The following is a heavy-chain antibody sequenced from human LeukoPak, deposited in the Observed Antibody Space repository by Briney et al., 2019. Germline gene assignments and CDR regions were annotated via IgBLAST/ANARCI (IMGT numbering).Heavy chain of an antibody. CDR3: ASGVLAYCGGDCEASHDAFDI. CDR2: IYPGDSDT. V-gene: IGHV5-51*01. D-gene: IGHD2-21*01. J-gene: IGHJ3*02. Sequence: GESLKISCKGSGYSFTSYWIGWVRQMPGKGLEWMGIIYPGDSDTRYSPSFQGQVTISADKSISTAYLQWSSLKASDTAMYYCASGVLAYCGGDCEASHDAFDIWGQGTMVTVSS. CDR1: GYSFTSYW.